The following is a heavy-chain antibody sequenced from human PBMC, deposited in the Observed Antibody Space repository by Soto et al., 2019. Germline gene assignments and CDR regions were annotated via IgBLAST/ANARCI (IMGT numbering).Heavy chain of an antibody. J-gene: IGHJ4*02. Sequence: SVKVSCKASGGTFSSYAISWVRQAPGQGLEWMGRIIPIFGIANYAQKFQGRVTITADKSTSTAYMELSSLRSEDTAVYYCAGYYCSGGSCGFDYWGQGTLVTVSS. CDR3: AGYYCSGGSCGFDY. D-gene: IGHD2-15*01. CDR1: GGTFSSYA. CDR2: IIPIFGIA. V-gene: IGHV1-69*04.